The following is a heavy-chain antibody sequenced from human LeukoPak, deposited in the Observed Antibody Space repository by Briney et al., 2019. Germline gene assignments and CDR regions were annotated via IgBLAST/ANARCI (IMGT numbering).Heavy chain of an antibody. J-gene: IGHJ6*02. Sequence: SETLSLTCTVSGGSISSYYWGWIRQPAGKGLEWIGRIYTSGSTNYNPSLKSRVTMSVDTSKNQFSLKLSSVTAAGTAVYYCARDSQDYDFWSGSGYYGMDVWGQGTTVTVSS. D-gene: IGHD3-3*01. V-gene: IGHV4-4*07. CDR1: GGSISSYY. CDR2: IYTSGST. CDR3: ARDSQDYDFWSGSGYYGMDV.